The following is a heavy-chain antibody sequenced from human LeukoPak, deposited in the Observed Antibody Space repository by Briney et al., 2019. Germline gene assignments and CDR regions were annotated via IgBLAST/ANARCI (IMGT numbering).Heavy chain of an antibody. Sequence: GGSLRLSCAASGFTFSSYGMHWVRQAPGKGLEWVAVIWYDGSNKYYADSVKGRFTISRDNSKNTPYLQMNSLRAEDTAVYYCAREGSSWPYYFDYWGQGTLVTVSS. CDR1: GFTFSSYG. V-gene: IGHV3-33*01. CDR3: AREGSSWPYYFDY. D-gene: IGHD6-13*01. J-gene: IGHJ4*02. CDR2: IWYDGSNK.